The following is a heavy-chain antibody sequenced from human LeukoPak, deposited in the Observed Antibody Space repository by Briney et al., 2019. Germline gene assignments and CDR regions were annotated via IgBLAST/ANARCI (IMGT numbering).Heavy chain of an antibody. CDR1: GGSISSYY. J-gene: IGHJ4*02. D-gene: IGHD1-26*01. CDR2: IYYSGST. Sequence: SETLSLTCTVSGGSISSYYWSWIRQPPGKGLEWIGYIYYSGSTNYNPSLKSRVTISVDTSKNQFSLKLSSVTAADTAVYYCARDRGGSYHRSRYYFDYWGQGTLVTVSS. CDR3: ARDRGGSYHRSRYYFDY. V-gene: IGHV4-59*12.